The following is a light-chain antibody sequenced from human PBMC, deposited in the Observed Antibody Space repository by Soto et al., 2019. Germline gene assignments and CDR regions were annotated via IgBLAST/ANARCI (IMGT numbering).Light chain of an antibody. Sequence: ERVLTQSTATLSLSPGERATLSCRASPSVSNSLAWYQHKPGQAPRLLIYDASNRATGVPTRFSGSGSGTDFTLTSSSLEPEDFAVYYCQQRNKWPPVTFGGGTRVEIK. CDR1: PSVSNS. J-gene: IGKJ4*01. CDR2: DAS. V-gene: IGKV3-11*01. CDR3: QQRNKWPPVT.